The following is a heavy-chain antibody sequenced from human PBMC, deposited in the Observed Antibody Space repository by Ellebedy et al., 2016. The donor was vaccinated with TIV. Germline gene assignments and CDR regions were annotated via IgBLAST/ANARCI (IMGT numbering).Heavy chain of an antibody. J-gene: IGHJ4*02. V-gene: IGHV3-74*01. CDR3: ARDRPGDNFFFDY. Sequence: PGGSLRLSCAASGFMFGSDWMHWVRQAAGKGPVWVARIDQYGSGTDYADFVKGRFTISRDNARDMLYLQMNSLRAEDTGLDYCARDRPGDNFFFDYWGQGTPVTVSS. D-gene: IGHD2-21*01. CDR2: IDQYGSGT. CDR1: GFMFGSDW.